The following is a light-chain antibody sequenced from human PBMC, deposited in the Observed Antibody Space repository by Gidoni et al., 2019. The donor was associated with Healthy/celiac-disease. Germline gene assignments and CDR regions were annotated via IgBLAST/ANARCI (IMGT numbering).Light chain of an antibody. Sequence: DIQMTQSPSTLSASVGDRVPITCRASQSISVWLAWYQQKPGKAPKLRIYKASSLESGVPSRFSGSGTGTEFTLTISSLQPDDSATYYCQQYNSYSYTFGQGTKLEIK. V-gene: IGKV1-5*03. CDR1: QSISVW. J-gene: IGKJ2*01. CDR2: KAS. CDR3: QQYNSYSYT.